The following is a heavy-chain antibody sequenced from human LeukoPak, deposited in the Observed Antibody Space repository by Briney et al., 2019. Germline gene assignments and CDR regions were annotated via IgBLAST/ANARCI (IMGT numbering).Heavy chain of an antibody. J-gene: IGHJ4*02. CDR1: GFTFSSYV. CDR3: AKDRSIGTYYTFDS. CDR2: IRYGGSNK. D-gene: IGHD1-26*01. V-gene: IGHV3-30*02. Sequence: GGSLRLSCAASGFTFSSYVMHWVRQAPGKGLEWVAFIRYGGSNKYFADSVKGRFTISRDNSKNTLYLQMNSLRADDTAVYYCAKDRSIGTYYTFDSWGQGTLVTVSS.